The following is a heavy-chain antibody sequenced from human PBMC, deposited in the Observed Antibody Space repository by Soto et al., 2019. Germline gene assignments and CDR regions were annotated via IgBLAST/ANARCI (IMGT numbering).Heavy chain of an antibody. CDR3: ARRKSYNWNDGMDY. CDR2: IWYDGSNK. CDR1: GFTFSSYG. D-gene: IGHD1-1*01. V-gene: IGHV3-33*01. J-gene: IGHJ4*02. Sequence: QVQLVESGGGVVQPGRSLRLSCAASGFTFSSYGMHWVRQAPGKGLEWVAVIWYDGSNKYYADSVKGRFTISRDNSKNTLYLQMNRLRAEDTAVYYCARRKSYNWNDGMDYWGQGTLVTVSS.